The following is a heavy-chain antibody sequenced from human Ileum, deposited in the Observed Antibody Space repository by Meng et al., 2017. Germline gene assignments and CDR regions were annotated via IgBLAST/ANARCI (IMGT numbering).Heavy chain of an antibody. D-gene: IGHD3-10*01. Sequence: QGQLKEWGAGRLKPSETLSVTCAVKGGSVRGYYWSWISQPQGKGLEWMGEINQSGSTNYNPSLKGRVTISVDTSKNQFSLKLSSVTAADTAVYYCARGRGLIWFGEWFDPWGQGTLVTVSS. CDR2: INQSGST. CDR1: GGSVRGYY. CDR3: ARGRGLIWFGEWFDP. V-gene: IGHV4-34*01. J-gene: IGHJ5*02.